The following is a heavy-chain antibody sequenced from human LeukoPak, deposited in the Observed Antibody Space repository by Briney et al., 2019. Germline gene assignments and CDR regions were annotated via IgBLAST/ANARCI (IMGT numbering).Heavy chain of an antibody. CDR1: GFTFSSYG. D-gene: IGHD3-22*01. V-gene: IGHV3-33*01. J-gene: IGHJ4*02. CDR2: IWYDGSNK. Sequence: GALRLSCAASGFTFSSYGMHWVRQAPGKGLEWVAVIWYDGSNKYYADSVKGRFTISRDNSKNTLYLQMNSLRAEDTAVYYCARGSYYYDSSGYLDYWGQGTLVTVSS. CDR3: ARGSYYYDSSGYLDY.